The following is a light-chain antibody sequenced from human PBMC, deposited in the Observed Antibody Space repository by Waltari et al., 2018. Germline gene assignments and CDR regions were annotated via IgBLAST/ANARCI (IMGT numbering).Light chain of an antibody. Sequence: QSALTQPASVSGSPGQSIAISCTGTSSDVGGYNSVSRYQQHPGKVPKLLLYDVSNRPTGVSTRVLGPKAGHTAPLTISGLQADDEADYYCSSFTRATTLIFGGGTKLTVL. CDR1: SSDVGGYNS. CDR3: SSFTRATTLI. CDR2: DVS. V-gene: IGLV2-14*03. J-gene: IGLJ2*01.